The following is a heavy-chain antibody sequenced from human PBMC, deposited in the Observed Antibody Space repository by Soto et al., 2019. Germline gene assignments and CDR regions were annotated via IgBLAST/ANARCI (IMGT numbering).Heavy chain of an antibody. J-gene: IGHJ6*02. CDR2: INPNSGDT. V-gene: IGHV1-2*02. CDR3: SKGGAIVAAGTRVYLFNAIDV. CDR1: GYTFTGYY. Sequence: QVQLVQSGTEVKRPGDSVKVSCKASGYTFTGYYVHWVRQAPGQGLEWRGWINPNSGDTYLAQRFQGRVTMRRATSIGTSYMELRGLASDDTSEYYCSKGGAIVAAGTRVYLFNAIDVWGQGTTLTVSS. D-gene: IGHD1-26*01.